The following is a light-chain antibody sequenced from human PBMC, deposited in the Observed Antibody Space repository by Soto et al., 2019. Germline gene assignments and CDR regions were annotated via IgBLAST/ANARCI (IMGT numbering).Light chain of an antibody. V-gene: IGKV3-15*01. J-gene: IGKJ1*01. CDR2: GAS. CDR1: QSVSSN. Sequence: EIEMTQSPATLSVTPGERATLSCRASQSVSSNLAWYQQKPGQAPRLLIYGASTRATGIPARFSGSGSGTEFTLTISSLQSEDFAVYYCQQYNNWPMFGQGTKVEIK. CDR3: QQYNNWPM.